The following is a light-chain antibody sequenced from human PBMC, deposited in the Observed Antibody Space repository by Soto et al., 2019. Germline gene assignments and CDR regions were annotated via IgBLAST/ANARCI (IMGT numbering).Light chain of an antibody. CDR3: QSYDSSLSGKV. J-gene: IGLJ1*01. CDR1: SSNIGAGYD. V-gene: IGLV1-40*01. CDR2: GNS. Sequence: QSVLTQPPSVSGAPGQRVTISCTGSSSNIGAGYDVHWYQQLPGTAPKLLIYGNSNLPSGVPDRFSGSKSGTSASLAITGLHAEDEADYYCQSYDSSLSGKVFVPGTKLTVL.